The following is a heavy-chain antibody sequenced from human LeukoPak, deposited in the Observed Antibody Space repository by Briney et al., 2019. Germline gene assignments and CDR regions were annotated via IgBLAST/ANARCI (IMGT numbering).Heavy chain of an antibody. D-gene: IGHD3-3*01. CDR1: GGSFSSYY. CDR2: IYYSGST. J-gene: IGHJ3*02. CDR3: ARDLIFGVVIPTGAGFEI. Sequence: SETLSLTCTVSGGSFSSYYWSWIRQPPGKGPEWIGYIYYSGSTNYNPSLKSRATISVDTSKNQFSLKLSSVTAADTAVYYCARDLIFGVVIPTGAGFEIWGQGTMVTVSS. V-gene: IGHV4-59*01.